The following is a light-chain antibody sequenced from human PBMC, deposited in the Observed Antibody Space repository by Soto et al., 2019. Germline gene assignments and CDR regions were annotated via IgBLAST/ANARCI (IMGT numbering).Light chain of an antibody. CDR1: QSVGSN. CDR3: QLYNDWLMFT. Sequence: EIVMTQSPATLSASPGERATLSCRASQSVGSNLAWYQQKPGQAPRLLIFRTSTRATGIPARFSRSGSGTEFTLTISSLQSDVFAVDYCQLYNDWLMFTFGQGTKLEIK. V-gene: IGKV3-15*01. J-gene: IGKJ2*01. CDR2: RTS.